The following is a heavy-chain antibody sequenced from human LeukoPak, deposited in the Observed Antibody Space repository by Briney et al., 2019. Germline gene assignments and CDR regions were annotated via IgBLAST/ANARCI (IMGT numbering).Heavy chain of an antibody. D-gene: IGHD3-10*01. CDR2: IKKKGDGGTT. V-gene: IGHV3-15*01. CDR3: TTVTMVRDYDY. Sequence: EGSLRLSCAASGFPFSDDWMNWVRQAPGKGLEWVGRIKKKGDGGTTDYAAPVKGRFTISRDDSKNMLYLEMNNLKIEDTAVYYCTTVTMVRDYDYWGQGTLVTVSS. J-gene: IGHJ4*02. CDR1: GFPFSDDW.